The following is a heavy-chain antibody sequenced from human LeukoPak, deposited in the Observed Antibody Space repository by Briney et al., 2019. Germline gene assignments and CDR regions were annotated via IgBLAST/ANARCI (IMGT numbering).Heavy chain of an antibody. J-gene: IGHJ4*02. V-gene: IGHV3-30*02. CDR2: IRYDGSNK. Sequence: GGSLRLSCAASGFTFSSYGMHWVRQAPGKGLEWVAFIRYDGSNKYYADSVKGRFTISRDNSKNTLYLQMNSLRAEDTAVYYCAKGILGYCSSTSCYKEDYFDYRGQGTLVTVSS. CDR1: GFTFSSYG. D-gene: IGHD2-2*02. CDR3: AKGILGYCSSTSCYKEDYFDY.